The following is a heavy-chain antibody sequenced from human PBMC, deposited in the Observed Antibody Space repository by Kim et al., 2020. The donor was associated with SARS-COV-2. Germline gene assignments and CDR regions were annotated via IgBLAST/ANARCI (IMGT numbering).Heavy chain of an antibody. D-gene: IGHD3-3*01. CDR1: GYTFTSYY. V-gene: IGHV1-46*01. CDR3: ARAFPIGTIFGVVTKGAFDI. Sequence: ASVKVSCKASGYTFTSYYMHWVRQAPGQGLEWMGIINPSGGSTSYAQKFQGRVTMTRDTSTSTVYMELSSLRSEDTAVYYCARAFPIGTIFGVVTKGAFDIWGQGTMVTVSS. J-gene: IGHJ3*02. CDR2: INPSGGST.